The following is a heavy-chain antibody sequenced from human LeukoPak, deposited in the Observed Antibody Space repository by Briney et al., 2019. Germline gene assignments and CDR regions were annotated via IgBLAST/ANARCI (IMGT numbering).Heavy chain of an antibody. D-gene: IGHD3-22*01. CDR1: GFTFSSYA. CDR2: ISGGGGST. J-gene: IGHJ4*02. Sequence: GGSLRLSCAASGFTFSSYAMSWVRQAPGKGLEWVSAISGGGGSTYYADSVKGRFTISRDNSKNTLYLQMNSLRAEDTAVYYCAKQQGYYYDSSGYAEFDYWGQGTLVTVSS. V-gene: IGHV3-23*01. CDR3: AKQQGYYYDSSGYAEFDY.